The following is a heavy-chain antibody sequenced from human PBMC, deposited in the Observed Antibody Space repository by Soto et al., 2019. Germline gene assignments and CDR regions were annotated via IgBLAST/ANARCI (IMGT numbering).Heavy chain of an antibody. CDR2: IWYDGSNK. V-gene: IGHV3-33*01. J-gene: IGHJ3*02. D-gene: IGHD6-19*01. CDR3: ARDRAPVEGSSGWPDAFDI. CDR1: GFTFSSYG. Sequence: SLRLSCAASGFTFSSYGMHWVRQAPGKGLEWVAVIWYDGSNKYYADSVKGRFTISRDNSKNTLYLQMNSLRAEDTAVYYCARDRAPVEGSSGWPDAFDIWGQGTMVTVSS.